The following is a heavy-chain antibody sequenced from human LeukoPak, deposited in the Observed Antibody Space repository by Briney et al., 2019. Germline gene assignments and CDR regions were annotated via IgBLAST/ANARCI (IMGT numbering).Heavy chain of an antibody. CDR1: GFTFSDYY. J-gene: IGHJ4*02. Sequence: PGGSLRLSCAASGFTFSDYYMTWIRQAPGKGLEWLSYISGSGDSKFYADSVKGRFTIPRDNAKNSLYLQMNSLRAEDTAVYYCARRTYSNYFFDYWGQGTLVTVSS. CDR3: ARRTYSNYFFDY. V-gene: IGHV3-11*01. D-gene: IGHD4-11*01. CDR2: ISGSGDSK.